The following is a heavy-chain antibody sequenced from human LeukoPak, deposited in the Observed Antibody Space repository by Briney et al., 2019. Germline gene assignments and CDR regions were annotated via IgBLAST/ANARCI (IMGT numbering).Heavy chain of an antibody. CDR3: ARERTTIVSGTTIGAY. V-gene: IGHV3-48*03. CDR2: ITGSGDTI. J-gene: IGHJ4*02. D-gene: IGHD2/OR15-2a*01. Sequence: SGGPLRLSCSASGFTFSSYEMNWVRQAPGKGLEWISYITGSGDTIYYADSVKGRFTISRDNAKNSLFLQMNSLTADDTALYYCARERTTIVSGTTIGAYWGQGTLVTVSS. CDR1: GFTFSSYE.